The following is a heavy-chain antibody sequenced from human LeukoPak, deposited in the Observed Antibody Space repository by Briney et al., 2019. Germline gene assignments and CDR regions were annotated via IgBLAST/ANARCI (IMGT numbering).Heavy chain of an antibody. CDR1: GYMFTDYY. Sequence: ASVKVSCKASGYMFTDYYMDWVRQAPGQGLEWMGWINPNSGDTNYAQRFQGRVTMTRDTSIGTAYMELSRLRSNDTAVYYCARPIGVVITPTTYYFDYWGQGTLVSVSP. J-gene: IGHJ4*02. D-gene: IGHD3-22*01. CDR2: INPNSGDT. V-gene: IGHV1-2*02. CDR3: ARPIGVVITPTTYYFDY.